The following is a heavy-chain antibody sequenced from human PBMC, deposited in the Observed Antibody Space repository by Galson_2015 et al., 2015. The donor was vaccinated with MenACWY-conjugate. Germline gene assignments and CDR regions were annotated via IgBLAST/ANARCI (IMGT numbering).Heavy chain of an antibody. D-gene: IGHD6-19*01. V-gene: IGHV5-51*01. CDR2: IYCGDSDT. J-gene: IGHJ4*02. Sequence: WMGIIYCGDSDTRYSPSFQGQVTISADKSISTAYLQWSSLKASDTAIYYCARHKRGSGWYYFDYWGQGTLVTVSS. CDR3: ARHKRGSGWYYFDY.